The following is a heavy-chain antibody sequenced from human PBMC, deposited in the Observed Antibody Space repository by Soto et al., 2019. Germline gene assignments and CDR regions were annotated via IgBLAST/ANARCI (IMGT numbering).Heavy chain of an antibody. J-gene: IGHJ4*02. CDR2: INQSGIT. D-gene: IGHD6-13*01. Sequence: SETLSLTCAVYGGSFSNYYWSWIRQPPGKGREWIGEINQSGITNYNPSLKSRVTISEDASKNQFSLKLSSVTAADTAVYYCARGNGIASRPADYWGQGTLVTVSS. CDR1: GGSFSNYY. CDR3: ARGNGIASRPADY. V-gene: IGHV4-34*01.